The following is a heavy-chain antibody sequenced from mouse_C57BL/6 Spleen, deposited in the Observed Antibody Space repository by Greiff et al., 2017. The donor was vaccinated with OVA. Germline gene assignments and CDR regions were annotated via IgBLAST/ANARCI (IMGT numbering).Heavy chain of an antibody. D-gene: IGHD2-5*01. CDR2: IYPGDGDT. Sequence: QVQLQQSGPELVKPGASVKISCKASGYAFSSSWMNWVKQRPGKGLEWIGRIYPGDGDTNYNGKFKGKATVTADKSSSTAYMQHSSLTSEDSAVYFCARYYSNYEGFAYWGQGTLVTVSA. J-gene: IGHJ3*01. CDR1: GYAFSSSW. CDR3: ARYYSNYEGFAY. V-gene: IGHV1-82*01.